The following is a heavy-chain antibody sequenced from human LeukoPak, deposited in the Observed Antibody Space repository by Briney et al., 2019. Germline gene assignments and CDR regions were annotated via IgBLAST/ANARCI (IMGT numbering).Heavy chain of an antibody. CDR2: IYHSGST. J-gene: IGHJ3*02. Sequence: PSQTLSPTCAVSGGSISSGGYSWSWIRQPPGKGLEWIGYIYHSGSTYYNPSLKSRVTISVDTSKNQFSLKLSSVTAADTAVYYCARVVATHGRSSSWYVPGAFDIWGQGTMVTVSS. V-gene: IGHV4-30-2*05. D-gene: IGHD6-13*01. CDR3: ARVVATHGRSSSWYVPGAFDI. CDR1: GGSISSGGYS.